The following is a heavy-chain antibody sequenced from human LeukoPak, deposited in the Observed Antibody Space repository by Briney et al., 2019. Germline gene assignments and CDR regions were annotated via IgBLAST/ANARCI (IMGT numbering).Heavy chain of an antibody. CDR3: ARGATDFTYSSSWYYYYGMDV. CDR1: GGSIGSTNW. V-gene: IGHV4-4*02. J-gene: IGHJ6*02. CDR2: IYYSGST. Sequence: SETLSLTCAVSGGSIGSTNWWSWVRQPPGKGLEWIGYIYYSGSTNYNPSLKSRVTISVDTSKNQFSLKLSSVTAADTAVYYCARGATDFTYSSSWYYYYGMDVWGQGTTVTVSS. D-gene: IGHD6-13*01.